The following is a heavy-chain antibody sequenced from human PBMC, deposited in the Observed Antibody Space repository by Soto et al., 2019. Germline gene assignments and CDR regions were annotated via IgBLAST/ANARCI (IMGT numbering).Heavy chain of an antibody. CDR1: GGSISIYY. D-gene: IGHD3-22*01. V-gene: IGHV4-59*01. Sequence: PSETLSLTCTVSGGSISIYYWRWIRHPPGKGLEWIGYIYYSGSTNYNPSLKSRVTISVDTSKNQFSLKLSSVTAADTAVYYCARGGESSGYYSDYWGQGTLVTVSS. CDR3: ARGGESSGYYSDY. J-gene: IGHJ4*02. CDR2: IYYSGST.